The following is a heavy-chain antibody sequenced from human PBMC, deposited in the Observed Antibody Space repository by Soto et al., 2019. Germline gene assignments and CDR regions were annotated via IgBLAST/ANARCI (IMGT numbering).Heavy chain of an antibody. CDR1: GFTFSSYD. CDR3: ARGNWNDEIDAFDI. Sequence: GGSLRLSCAASGFTFSSYDMHWVRQATGKGLEWVSAIGTAGDTYYPGSVKGRFTISRENAKNSLYLQMNSLRAGDTAVYYCARGNWNDEIDAFDIWGQGTMVTVSS. CDR2: IGTAGDT. D-gene: IGHD1-1*01. V-gene: IGHV3-13*01. J-gene: IGHJ3*02.